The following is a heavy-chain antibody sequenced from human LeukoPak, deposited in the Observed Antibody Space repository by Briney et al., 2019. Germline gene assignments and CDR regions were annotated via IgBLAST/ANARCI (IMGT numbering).Heavy chain of an antibody. CDR2: ISSSGSTI. Sequence: GGSLRLSCAASGFTFSDYYMSWIRQAPGKGLEWVSYISSSGSTIYYADSVKGRFTISRDNAKNSLYLQMNSLRAEDTDVYYCAREYSSEYYFDYWGQGTLVTVSS. CDR3: AREYSSEYYFDY. CDR1: GFTFSDYY. V-gene: IGHV3-11*01. D-gene: IGHD5-12*01. J-gene: IGHJ4*02.